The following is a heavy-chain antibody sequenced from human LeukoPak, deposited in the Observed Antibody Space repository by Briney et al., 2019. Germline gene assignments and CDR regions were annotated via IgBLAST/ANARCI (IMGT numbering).Heavy chain of an antibody. CDR3: ASAMVRGVHDY. J-gene: IGHJ4*02. Sequence: SETLSLTCTVSGGSISSSSYYWGWIRQPPGKGLEWIGSIYYSGSTYYNPSLKSRVTISVDTSKNQFSLKLSSVTAADTAVYYCASAMVRGVHDYWGQGTLVTVSS. D-gene: IGHD3-10*01. V-gene: IGHV4-39*01. CDR1: GGSISSSSYY. CDR2: IYYSGST.